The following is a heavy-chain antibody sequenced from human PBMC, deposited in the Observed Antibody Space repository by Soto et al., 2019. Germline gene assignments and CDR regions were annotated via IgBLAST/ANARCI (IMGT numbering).Heavy chain of an antibody. CDR3: ARAVATFYYYYMDV. CDR1: GGSISSYY. Sequence: SETLSLTCTVSGGSISSYYWSWIRQPPGKGLEWIGYIYYSGSTNYNPSLKSRVTISVDTSKNQFSLKLSSVTAADTAVYYCARAVATFYYYYMDVWGKGTTVTVSS. J-gene: IGHJ6*03. D-gene: IGHD5-12*01. CDR2: IYYSGST. V-gene: IGHV4-59*01.